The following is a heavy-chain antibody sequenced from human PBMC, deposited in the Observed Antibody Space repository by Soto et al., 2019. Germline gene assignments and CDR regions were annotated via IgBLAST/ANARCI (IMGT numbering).Heavy chain of an antibody. J-gene: IGHJ6*02. Sequence: PSETLSLTCAVYGGSFSGYYWSWIRQPPGKGLEWIGEINHSGSTNYNPSLKSRVTISVDTSKNQFSLKLSSVTAADTAVYYCARYSSSWYYYGMDVWGQGTTVT. D-gene: IGHD6-13*01. V-gene: IGHV4-34*01. CDR2: INHSGST. CDR1: GGSFSGYY. CDR3: ARYSSSWYYYGMDV.